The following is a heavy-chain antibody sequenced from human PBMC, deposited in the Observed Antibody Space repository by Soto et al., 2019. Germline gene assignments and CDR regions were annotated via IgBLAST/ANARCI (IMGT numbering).Heavy chain of an antibody. CDR3: ARDGGPEMAEAAGTSINYYYYGMDV. CDR1: GGSFSGYY. CDR2: INHSGST. J-gene: IGHJ6*02. Sequence: QVQLQQWGAGLLKPSETLSLTCAVYGGSFSGYYWSWIRQPPGKGLEWIGEINHSGSTNYNPSLKSRVTISVDTSKNQFSLKLSSVTAADTAVYYCARDGGPEMAEAAGTSINYYYYGMDVWGQGTTVTVSS. V-gene: IGHV4-34*01. D-gene: IGHD6-13*01.